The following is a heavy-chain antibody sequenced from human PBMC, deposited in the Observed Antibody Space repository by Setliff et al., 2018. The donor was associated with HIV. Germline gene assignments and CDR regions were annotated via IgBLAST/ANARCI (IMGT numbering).Heavy chain of an antibody. D-gene: IGHD3-22*01. CDR2: IVLMSNTA. J-gene: IGHJ4*02. CDR1: GDTFTSYV. Sequence: ASVKVSCKASGDTFTSYVISWVRQAPGQGLEWMGGIVLMSNTADYAPKFQGRVTITADKSTSTAYMELSSLRSEDTAVYYCARAPYYYDSSGYYLIDYWGQGTLVTVSS. V-gene: IGHV1-69*06. CDR3: ARAPYYYDSSGYYLIDY.